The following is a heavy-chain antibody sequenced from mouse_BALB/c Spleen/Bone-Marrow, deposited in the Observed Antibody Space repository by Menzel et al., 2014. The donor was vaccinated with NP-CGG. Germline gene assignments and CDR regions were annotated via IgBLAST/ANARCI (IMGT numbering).Heavy chain of an antibody. Sequence: VQLQQSGPELVKPGASVKMSCKASGYTFTSYFIHWVKQRPGQGLEWIGWIYPGDGSTKYNEKFKGKTTLTADKSSSTAYMLLSSLTSEDSAIFFCAYYGYDEYCDVWGAGTTVTVSS. CDR3: AYYGYDEYCDV. CDR1: GYTFTSYF. V-gene: IGHV1S56*01. CDR2: IYPGDGST. D-gene: IGHD2-14*01. J-gene: IGHJ1*01.